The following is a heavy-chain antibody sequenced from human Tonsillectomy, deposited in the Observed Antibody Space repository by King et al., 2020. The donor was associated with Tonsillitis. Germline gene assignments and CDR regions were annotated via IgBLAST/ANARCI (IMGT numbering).Heavy chain of an antibody. Sequence: VQLQQWGAGLLKPSGTLSLTCAVYGGSFSGYYWSWIRQPPGKGLEWIGEINHSESTNYNPSLKSRVIISVDTSKNQFSLKLSSVTAADTAVYYCARSGYGTILNYYYYMDVWGKGTTVTVSS. CDR1: GGSFSGYY. CDR2: INHSEST. D-gene: IGHD5-18*01. CDR3: ARSGYGTILNYYYYMDV. V-gene: IGHV4-34*01. J-gene: IGHJ6*03.